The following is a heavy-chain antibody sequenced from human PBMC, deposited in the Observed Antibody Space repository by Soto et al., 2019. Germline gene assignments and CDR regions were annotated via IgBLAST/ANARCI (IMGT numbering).Heavy chain of an antibody. Sequence: SETLSLTCTVSGGSISSGGYYWSWIRQHPGKGLEWIGYIYYSGSTYYNPSLKSRVTISVDTSKNQFSLKLSSVTAADTAVYYCARAEGGASTDYFDYWGQGTLVTVSS. CDR1: GGSISSGGYY. V-gene: IGHV4-31*03. CDR2: IYYSGST. J-gene: IGHJ4*02. D-gene: IGHD2-2*01. CDR3: ARAEGGASTDYFDY.